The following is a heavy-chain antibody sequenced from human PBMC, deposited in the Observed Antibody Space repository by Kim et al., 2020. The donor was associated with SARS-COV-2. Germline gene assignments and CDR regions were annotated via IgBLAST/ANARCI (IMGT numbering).Heavy chain of an antibody. CDR3: ARDLWDKYCSDISSSDFDA. J-gene: IGHJ4*02. D-gene: IGHD2-15*01. CDR2: IWHDGSKK. V-gene: IGHV3-33*01. Sequence: GGSLRLSCAVSGFTFTTYGLHWVRQATGKGPEWVAVIWHDGSKKYYAASGRGRFTISRDDPKNPIYLQMNSLRADDTAGYYCARDLWDKYCSDISSSDFDAWGQGTPVAVSS. CDR1: GFTFTTYG.